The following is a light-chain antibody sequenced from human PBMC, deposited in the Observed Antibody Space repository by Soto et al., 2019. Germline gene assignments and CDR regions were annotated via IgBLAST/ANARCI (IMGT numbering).Light chain of an antibody. CDR2: GAS. Sequence: EIVLTQSPGTLSLSPGERATLSCRASQSVSSNYLAWYHQKPGQAPRLLIYGASTRATGIPDRFSGSGSGTDFTLTISRLEPEDFAVYYCQDCASSRTFGQGTKLDIK. CDR3: QDCASSRT. V-gene: IGKV3-20*01. CDR1: QSVSSNY. J-gene: IGKJ2*01.